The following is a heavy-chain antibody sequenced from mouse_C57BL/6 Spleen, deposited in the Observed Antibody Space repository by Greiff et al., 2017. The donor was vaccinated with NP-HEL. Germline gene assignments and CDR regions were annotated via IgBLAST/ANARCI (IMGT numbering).Heavy chain of an antibody. J-gene: IGHJ3*01. CDR1: GFNIKDDY. Sequence: ESGAELVRPGASVKLSCTASGFNIKDDYLHWVKQRPEQGLEWIGWIEPENGDTEYASKFQGKAPITADTSSNTAYLQLSSLTSEDTAVYYCTTGLLRGFAYWGQGTLVTVSA. CDR3: TTGLLRGFAY. D-gene: IGHD2-3*01. CDR2: IEPENGDT. V-gene: IGHV14-4*01.